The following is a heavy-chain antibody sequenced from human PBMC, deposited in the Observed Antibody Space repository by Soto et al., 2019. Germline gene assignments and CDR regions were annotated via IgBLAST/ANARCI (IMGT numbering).Heavy chain of an antibody. Sequence: GGSLRLSCAASGFTFSTYSMNWVRQAPVNGLECVSSISSIISYIYYADSVKGRFSISRYNAENSLYLQMNSLRVYCTAVYFFXNXVRVEXXAXYFCARDHITAPVRRSFDYWGQVTLVTVSS. CDR3: XNXVRVEXXAXYFCARDHITAPVRRSFDY. J-gene: IGHJ4*02. V-gene: IGHV3-21*01. CDR1: GFTFSTYS. CDR2: ISSIISYI. D-gene: IGHD6-6*01.